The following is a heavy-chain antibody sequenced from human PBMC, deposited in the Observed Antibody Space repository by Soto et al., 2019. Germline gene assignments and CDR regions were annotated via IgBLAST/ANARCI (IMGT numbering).Heavy chain of an antibody. D-gene: IGHD2-21*01. J-gene: IGHJ4*02. V-gene: IGHV3-7*01. CDR1: GFTFSSYW. CDR3: AKDNNYSGFDA. Sequence: PGGSLRLSCAASGFTFSSYWMSWVRQGPGKGPEWVANIKQDGSEIYYLDSVKGRFTVSRDNSRNSLHLQMDSLGADDTAIYYCAKDNNYSGFDAWGQGALVTVSS. CDR2: IKQDGSEI.